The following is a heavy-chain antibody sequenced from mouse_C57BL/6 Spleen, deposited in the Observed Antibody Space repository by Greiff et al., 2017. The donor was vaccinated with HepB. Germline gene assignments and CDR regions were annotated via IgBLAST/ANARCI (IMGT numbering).Heavy chain of an antibody. V-gene: IGHV3-6*01. D-gene: IGHD1-1*01. CDR3: ARGKSYYYGSSYYFDY. CDR2: ISYDGSN. CDR1: GYSITSGYY. Sequence: EVKLMESGPGLVKPSQSLSLTCSVTGYSITSGYYWNWIRQFPGNKLEWMGYISYDGSNNYNPSLKNRISITRDTSKNQFFLKLNSVTTEDTATYYCARGKSYYYGSSYYFDYWGQGTTLTVSS. J-gene: IGHJ2*01.